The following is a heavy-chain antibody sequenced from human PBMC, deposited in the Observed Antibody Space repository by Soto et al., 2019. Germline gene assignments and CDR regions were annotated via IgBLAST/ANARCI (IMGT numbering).Heavy chain of an antibody. D-gene: IGHD3-3*01. CDR3: ARDFAYFDS. J-gene: IGHJ4*02. V-gene: IGHV4-61*01. CDR1: GGSSKSGSYS. Sequence: LSLTCTVSGGSSKSGSYSWSWIRQPPGKGLEWIGYVYHTGRTSYNPSLKSRVSISMDTSKNQFSLNLDSVTAADTAVYFCARDFAYFDSWGQGTLVTVSS. CDR2: VYHTGRT.